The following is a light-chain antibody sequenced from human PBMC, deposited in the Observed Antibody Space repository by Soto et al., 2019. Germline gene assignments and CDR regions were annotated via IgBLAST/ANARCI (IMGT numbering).Light chain of an antibody. CDR1: SSDVGGYKF. V-gene: IGLV2-14*01. CDR3: SSYSRSGTYV. CDR2: DVN. Sequence: QSALTQPASVSGSPGQSITISCTGTSSDVGGYKFVSWYRQYPGKAPKLVISDVNNRPSGVSDRFSGSKSGNTASLTISGLQAEDEADYYCSSYSRSGTYVFGTGTKLTVL. J-gene: IGLJ1*01.